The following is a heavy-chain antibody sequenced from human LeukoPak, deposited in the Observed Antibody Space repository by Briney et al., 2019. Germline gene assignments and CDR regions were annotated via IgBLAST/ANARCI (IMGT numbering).Heavy chain of an antibody. V-gene: IGHV4-59*01. CDR1: GGSISSYH. J-gene: IGHJ4*02. CDR3: ARASGSYNYVDY. D-gene: IGHD1-26*01. CDR2: IFYTGNT. Sequence: PSETLSLTCTVSGGSISSYHWSWIRQPPGKGLEWIGYIFYTGNTNYNPSLKSRVTISVDTSKNQFSLKLNSVTAADTAVYYCARASGSYNYVDYWGQGTLVTVSS.